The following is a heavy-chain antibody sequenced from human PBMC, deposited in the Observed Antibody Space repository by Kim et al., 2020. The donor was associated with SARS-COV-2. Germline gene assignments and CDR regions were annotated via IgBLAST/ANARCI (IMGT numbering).Heavy chain of an antibody. V-gene: IGHV3-23*01. D-gene: IGHD3-22*01. CDR2: ISGSGGST. CDR3: ATGGHITMIVVVRIDY. Sequence: GGSLRLSCAASGFTFSSYAMSWVRQAPGKGLEWVSAISGSGGSTYYADSVKGRFTISRDNSKNTLYLQMNSLRAEDTAVYYCATGGHITMIVVVRIDYWGQGTLVTVSS. J-gene: IGHJ4*02. CDR1: GFTFSSYA.